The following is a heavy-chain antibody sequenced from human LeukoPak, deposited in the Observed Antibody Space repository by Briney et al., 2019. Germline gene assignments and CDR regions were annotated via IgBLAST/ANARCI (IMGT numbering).Heavy chain of an antibody. J-gene: IGHJ4*02. Sequence: GGSLRLSCAASGFTFSSNGMHWVRQAPGKGLEWVAVISYDGSNTYYADSVKGRFTISRDNSKDTLYLQMNSLRPEDTAVYYCAKDVYGDYGGFDYWGQGTLVTVSS. CDR1: GFTFSSNG. CDR3: AKDVYGDYGGFDY. CDR2: ISYDGSNT. V-gene: IGHV3-30*18. D-gene: IGHD4-17*01.